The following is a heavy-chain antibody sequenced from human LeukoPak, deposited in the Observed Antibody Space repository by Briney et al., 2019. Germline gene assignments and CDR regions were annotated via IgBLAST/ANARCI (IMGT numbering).Heavy chain of an antibody. CDR1: GFTFSSYA. CDR2: ISSNGGST. Sequence: GGSLRLSCAASGFTFSSYAMHWVRQAPGKGLEYVSAISSNGGSTYYANSVKGRFTISRDNSENTLYLQMGSLRAEDMAVYYCARADYGDYVFQHWGQGTLVTVSS. J-gene: IGHJ1*01. CDR3: ARADYGDYVFQH. D-gene: IGHD4-17*01. V-gene: IGHV3-64*01.